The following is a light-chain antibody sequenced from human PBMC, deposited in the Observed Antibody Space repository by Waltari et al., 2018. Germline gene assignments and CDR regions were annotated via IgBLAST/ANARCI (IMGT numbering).Light chain of an antibody. CDR2: DVS. J-gene: IGLJ2*01. Sequence: QSALTQPAPVSGPPGQSISISCTATRTDIGPYAFCSWYQQQPGKAPKMMIYDVSHRPSGVSNRFSGSKSGNTASLIISGLQSEDEGDYYCSSYSGTNTRVIFGGGTKLTVL. CDR3: SSYSGTNTRVI. CDR1: RTDIGPYAF. V-gene: IGLV2-14*03.